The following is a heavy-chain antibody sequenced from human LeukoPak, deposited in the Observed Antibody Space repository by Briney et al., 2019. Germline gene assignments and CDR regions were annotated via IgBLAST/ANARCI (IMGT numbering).Heavy chain of an antibody. J-gene: IGHJ4*02. CDR2: ISSSGSTI. V-gene: IGHV3-11*04. D-gene: IGHD5-18*01. Sequence: GGSLRLSCAASGFTFSDYYMSWIRQAPGKGLEWVSYISSSGSTIYYADSVKGRFTISRDNAKNSVFLPMKSLRPEDTAVYYCARQVGYSYGLFDQWGQGTLVIVSS. CDR3: ARQVGYSYGLFDQ. CDR1: GFTFSDYY.